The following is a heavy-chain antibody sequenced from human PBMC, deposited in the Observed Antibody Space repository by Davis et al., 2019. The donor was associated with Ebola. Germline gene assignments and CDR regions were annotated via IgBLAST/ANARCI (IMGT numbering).Heavy chain of an antibody. CDR3: ARKDL. J-gene: IGHJ2*01. V-gene: IGHV3-53*01. CDR1: GFTLSSIY. Sequence: GESLKTSCAASGFTLSSIYMSWVRQAPGKGLEWVSVIYTCGSTYYADSVKGRFTITRDNSKNTLYLQMNSLRAEDTAVYYCARKDLWGRGTLVTVSS. CDR2: IYTCGST.